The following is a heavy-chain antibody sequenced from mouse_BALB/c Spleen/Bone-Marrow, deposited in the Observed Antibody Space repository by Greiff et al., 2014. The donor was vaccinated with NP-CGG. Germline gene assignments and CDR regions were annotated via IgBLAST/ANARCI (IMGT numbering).Heavy chain of an antibody. J-gene: IGHJ4*01. V-gene: IGHV5-4*02. CDR1: GFTFSDYY. CDR2: ICDGGSYT. CDR3: ARDRAYYRYDGYYYAMDY. D-gene: IGHD2-14*01. Sequence: EVNVVESGGGLVKPGGSLKLSCAASGFTFSDYYMYWVRQTPEKSLEWVAIICDGGSYTYYPDSVKGRFTISRDNAKNNLYLQMSSLKSDDTAMYYCARDRAYYRYDGYYYAMDYWGQGTSVTVSS.